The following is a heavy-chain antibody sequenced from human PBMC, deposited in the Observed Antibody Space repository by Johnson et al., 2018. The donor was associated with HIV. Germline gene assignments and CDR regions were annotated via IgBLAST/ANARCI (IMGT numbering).Heavy chain of an antibody. V-gene: IGHV3-30*02. CDR2: IRYDGSNK. CDR3: AKDRPRVGATAPSGGMDFDI. J-gene: IGHJ3*02. CDR1: GFTFSNYA. D-gene: IGHD1-26*01. Sequence: QMQLVESGGGVVQPGRSLRLSCAASGFTFSNYAMHWVRQAPGKGLEWVAFIRYDGSNKYYADSVKGRFTISRDNSKNTLYLQMNSLRAEDTAVYYCAKDRPRVGATAPSGGMDFDIWGQGTMVTVSS.